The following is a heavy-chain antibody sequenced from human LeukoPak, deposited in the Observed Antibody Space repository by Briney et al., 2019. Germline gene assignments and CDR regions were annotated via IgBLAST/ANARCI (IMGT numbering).Heavy chain of an antibody. J-gene: IGHJ4*02. CDR2: IWYDGSNK. Sequence: GGSLRLSCAASGFTFSSYGMHWVRQAPGKGLEWVAVIWYDGSNKYYADSVKGRFTISRDNSKNTLYLQMNSLRAEDTAVYYCARGAEVAAADLDYWGQGTLVTVSS. V-gene: IGHV3-33*08. CDR1: GFTFSSYG. D-gene: IGHD6-13*01. CDR3: ARGAEVAAADLDY.